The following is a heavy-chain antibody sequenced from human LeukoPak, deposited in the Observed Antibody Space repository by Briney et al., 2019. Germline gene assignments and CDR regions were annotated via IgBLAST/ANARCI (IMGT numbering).Heavy chain of an antibody. CDR2: IYYSGST. J-gene: IGHJ6*02. Sequence: SETLSLTCTVSGGSISSGGYYWSWIRQHPGKGLEWIGYIYYSGSTYYNPSLKSRVTISVGTSKNQFSLKLSSVTAADTAVYYCARGPYYYGSGDPYYYYGMDVWGQGTTVTVSS. V-gene: IGHV4-31*03. D-gene: IGHD3-10*01. CDR1: GGSISSGGYY. CDR3: ARGPYYYGSGDPYYYYGMDV.